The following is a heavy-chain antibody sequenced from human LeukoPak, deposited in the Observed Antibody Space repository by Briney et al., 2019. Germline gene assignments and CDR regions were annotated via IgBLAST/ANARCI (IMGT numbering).Heavy chain of an antibody. Sequence: PSETLSLTCTVSGGSISSSSYYWSWIRQPPGKGLEWIGYIYYSGSTNYNPSLKSRVTISVDTSKNQFSLKLSSVTAADTAVYYCARGRGQQLVFDIWGQGTMVTVSS. CDR1: GGSISSSSYY. D-gene: IGHD6-13*01. CDR2: IYYSGST. J-gene: IGHJ3*02. CDR3: ARGRGQQLVFDI. V-gene: IGHV4-61*01.